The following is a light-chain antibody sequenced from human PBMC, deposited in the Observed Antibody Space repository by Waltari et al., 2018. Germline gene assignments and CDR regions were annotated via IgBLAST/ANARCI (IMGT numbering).Light chain of an antibody. V-gene: IGKV2-30*02. CDR2: RVY. Sequence: DVVMTQSPLSLPVTLGQAASISCKSSQSLVHRDGNTHLTWFQQRPGQSPRRLIYRVYKRDSGVPDRFSGSGSGTDFTLKISRVEAEDIGVYYCMQGTHWPYTFGQGTKLDIK. J-gene: IGKJ2*01. CDR3: MQGTHWPYT. CDR1: QSLVHRDGNTH.